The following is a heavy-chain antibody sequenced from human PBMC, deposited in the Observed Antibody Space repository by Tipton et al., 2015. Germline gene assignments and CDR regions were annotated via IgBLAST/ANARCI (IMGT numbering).Heavy chain of an antibody. CDR1: GFTFSSYA. CDR2: ISGSGDST. D-gene: IGHD3-10*01. CDR3: AMDSPGRYPFDY. V-gene: IGHV3-23*01. Sequence: SLRLSCAASGFTFSSYAMSWVRQAPGKGLEWVSAISGSGDSTYYVDSVRGRFTISRDNSKNTLYLQMSTLRAEDTAVYYCAMDSPGRYPFDYWGQGTLVTVSS. J-gene: IGHJ4*02.